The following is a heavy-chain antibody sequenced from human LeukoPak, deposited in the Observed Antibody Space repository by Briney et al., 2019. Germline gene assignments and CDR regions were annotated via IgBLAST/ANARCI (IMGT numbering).Heavy chain of an antibody. J-gene: IGHJ5*02. CDR3: ARDGVDTGQLGIDP. Sequence: ASVKVSCKASGYTFTSYAMNWVRQAPGQGLEWMGWINTNTGNPTYAQGFTGRFVFSLDTSVSTAYLQISSLKAEDTAVYYCARDGVDTGQLGIDPWGQGTLVTVSS. V-gene: IGHV7-4-1*02. CDR2: INTNTGNP. D-gene: IGHD5-18*01. CDR1: GYTFTSYA.